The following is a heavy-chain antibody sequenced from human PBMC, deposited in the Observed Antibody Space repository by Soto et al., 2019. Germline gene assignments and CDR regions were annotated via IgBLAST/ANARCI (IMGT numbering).Heavy chain of an antibody. CDR3: ARGQTIFGVVTPIDAFDI. J-gene: IGHJ3*02. D-gene: IGHD3-3*01. Sequence: SETLSLTCAVYGGSFSGYYWSWIRQPPGKGLEWIGEINHSGSTNYNPSLKSRVTISVDTSKNQFSLKLSSVTAADTAVYYCARGQTIFGVVTPIDAFDIWGQGTMVTVSS. CDR2: INHSGST. V-gene: IGHV4-34*01. CDR1: GGSFSGYY.